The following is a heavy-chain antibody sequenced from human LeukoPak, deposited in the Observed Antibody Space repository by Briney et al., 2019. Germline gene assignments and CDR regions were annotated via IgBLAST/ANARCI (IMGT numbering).Heavy chain of an antibody. Sequence: GGSLRLSCAASGFTLSSYAMSWVRQAPGKGLEWVSAISDTGNTYHSDSVKGRFTISRDSSKNTLFLQVNRLRPEDAAVYYCAKAPVTTCRGAFCYPFDYWGLGTLVTVSS. CDR1: GFTLSSYA. J-gene: IGHJ4*02. D-gene: IGHD2-15*01. CDR2: ISDTGNT. V-gene: IGHV3-23*01. CDR3: AKAPVTTCRGAFCYPFDY.